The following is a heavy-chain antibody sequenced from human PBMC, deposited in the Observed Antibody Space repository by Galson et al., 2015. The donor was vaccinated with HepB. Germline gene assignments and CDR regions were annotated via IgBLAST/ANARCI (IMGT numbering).Heavy chain of an antibody. CDR3: ARAITMVRGVITLDY. V-gene: IGHV4-59*01. Sequence: SETLSLTCTVSGGSISSYYWSWIRQPPGKGLEWIGYIHYSGSTNYNPSLKSRVTISVDTSKNQFSLKLSSVTAADTAVYYCARAITMVRGVITLDYWGQGTLVTVSS. D-gene: IGHD3-10*01. CDR1: GGSISSYY. J-gene: IGHJ4*02. CDR2: IHYSGST.